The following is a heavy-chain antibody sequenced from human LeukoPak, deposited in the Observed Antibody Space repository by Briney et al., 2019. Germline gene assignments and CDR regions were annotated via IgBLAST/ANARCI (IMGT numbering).Heavy chain of an antibody. Sequence: SETLSLTCAVYGGSFSGYYWSWIRQPPGKGLEWIGEINHSGSTNYNPSLKSRVTISVDTPKNQFSLKLSSVTAADTAVYYCARGHIAMTNWFDPWGQGTLVTVSS. CDR3: ARGHIAMTNWFDP. J-gene: IGHJ5*02. CDR2: INHSGST. D-gene: IGHD2-21*01. V-gene: IGHV4-34*01. CDR1: GGSFSGYY.